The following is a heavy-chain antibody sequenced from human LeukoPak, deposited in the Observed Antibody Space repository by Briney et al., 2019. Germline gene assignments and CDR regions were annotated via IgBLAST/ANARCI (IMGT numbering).Heavy chain of an antibody. J-gene: IGHJ3*02. Sequence: SETLSLTCTVSGGSISSGGYYWSWIRQHPGKGLEWIGYIYYSGSTYYNPSLKSRVTISVDTSKNQFSLKLSSVTAADTTVYYCARASYYYDSSGYLRDAFDIWGQGTMVTVSS. D-gene: IGHD3-22*01. V-gene: IGHV4-31*03. CDR1: GGSISSGGYY. CDR3: ARASYYYDSSGYLRDAFDI. CDR2: IYYSGST.